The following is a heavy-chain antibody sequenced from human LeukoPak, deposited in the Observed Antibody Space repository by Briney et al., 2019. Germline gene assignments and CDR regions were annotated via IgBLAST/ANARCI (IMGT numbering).Heavy chain of an antibody. Sequence: SETLSLTCAVYGVSFSGYYWSWIRQPPGKGLEWIGEINHSGSTNYNPSLKSRVTISVDTSKNQFSLKLSSVTAADTAVYYCARLVKNVWALDYWGQGTLVTVSS. CDR2: INHSGST. CDR3: ARLVKNVWALDY. V-gene: IGHV4-34*01. D-gene: IGHD1-26*01. J-gene: IGHJ4*02. CDR1: GVSFSGYY.